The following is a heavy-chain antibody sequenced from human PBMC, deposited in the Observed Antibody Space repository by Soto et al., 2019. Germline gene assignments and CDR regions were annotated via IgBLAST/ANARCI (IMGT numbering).Heavy chain of an antibody. CDR1: GFAVSSKY. CDR3: XXXXXXXGFDF. V-gene: IGHV3-53*01. Sequence: EVQLVESGGGLIQPGGSLRLSCAASGFAVSSKYMTWVRQAPGKGLEWVSVIYGGGTTYYADSVKGRFTISRDTSKNTXXXXXXXXXXXXXXXXXXXXXXXXXGFDFWGQGTLVTXXS. CDR2: IYGGGTT. J-gene: IGHJ4*02.